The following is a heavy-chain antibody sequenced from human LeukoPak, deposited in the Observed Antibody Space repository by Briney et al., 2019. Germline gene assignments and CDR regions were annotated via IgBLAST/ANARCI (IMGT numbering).Heavy chain of an antibody. CDR2: INPNSGGT. CDR3: ARDLGSGSPRDAFDI. Sequence: ASVKVSCKASGYTFTGYYMYWVRQAPGQGLEWMGWINPNSGGTNYAQKFQGRVTMTRDTSISTAYMELSRLRSDDTAVYYCARDLGSGSPRDAFDIWGQGTMVTVSS. CDR1: GYTFTGYY. V-gene: IGHV1-2*02. J-gene: IGHJ3*02. D-gene: IGHD3-10*01.